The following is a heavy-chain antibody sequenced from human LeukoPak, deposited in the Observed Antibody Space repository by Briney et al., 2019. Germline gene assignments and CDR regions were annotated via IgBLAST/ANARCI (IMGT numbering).Heavy chain of an antibody. D-gene: IGHD2-15*01. J-gene: IGHJ4*02. CDR2: ISYDGSNK. V-gene: IGHV3-30*04. CDR3: ATGIGYCSGGSCRDYFDY. Sequence: GRSLRLSCAASGFTFSSYAMHWVRQAPGKGLEWGAVISYDGSNKYYADSVKGRFTISRDNSKNTLYLQMNSLRAEDTAVYYCATGIGYCSGGSCRDYFDYWGQGTLVTVSS. CDR1: GFTFSSYA.